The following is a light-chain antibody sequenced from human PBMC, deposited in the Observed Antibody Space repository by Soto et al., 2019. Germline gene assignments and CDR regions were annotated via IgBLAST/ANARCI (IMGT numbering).Light chain of an antibody. CDR3: QQYNSYST. CDR1: QSISSW. J-gene: IGKJ1*01. V-gene: IGKV1-5*03. Sequence: DIQMTQSPSTLSASVGDRVTITCRASQSISSWLAWYQQKPGKAPNLLIYKASSLESGVPSRFNGSGSGTEFTLTISSLQPDDFATYYCQQYNSYSTFGQGTKVDIK. CDR2: KAS.